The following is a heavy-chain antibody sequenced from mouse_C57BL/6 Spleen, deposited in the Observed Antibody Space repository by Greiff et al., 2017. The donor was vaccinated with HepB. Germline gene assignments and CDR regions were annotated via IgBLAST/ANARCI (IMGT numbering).Heavy chain of an antibody. CDR3: ARGVTTVVATGDFDY. CDR1: GYTFTSYW. CDR2: IHPNSGST. V-gene: IGHV1-64*01. J-gene: IGHJ2*01. D-gene: IGHD1-1*01. Sequence: QVQLQQPGAELVKPGASVKLSCKASGYTFTSYWMHWVKQRPGQGLEWIGMIHPNSGSTNYNEKFKSKATLTVDKSSSTAYMQLSSLTPEDSAVYYCARGVTTVVATGDFDYWGQGTTLTVSS.